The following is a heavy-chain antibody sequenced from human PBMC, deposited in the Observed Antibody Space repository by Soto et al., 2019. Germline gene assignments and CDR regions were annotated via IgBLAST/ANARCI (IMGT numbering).Heavy chain of an antibody. D-gene: IGHD3-9*01. J-gene: IGHJ5*02. CDR2: IYYSGTT. CDR1: GGSLRSGSYY. Sequence: SETLSITCAVSGGSLRSGSYYWSWIRQPPGKGLEWLGYIYYSGTTKYNPSLTSRVTLSLEMSEERFALKLNSVTPADSAAFFCARAAPPNFDLFTASAPGGQGALVPGSS. V-gene: IGHV4-61*01. CDR3: ARAAPPNFDLFTASAP.